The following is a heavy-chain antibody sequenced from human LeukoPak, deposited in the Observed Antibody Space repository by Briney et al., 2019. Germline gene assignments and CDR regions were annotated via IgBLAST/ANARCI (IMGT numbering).Heavy chain of an antibody. CDR2: ISGSGGST. Sequence: QPGGSLRLSCAASGFTFSSYAMRWVRQAPGKGLEWVSAISGSGGSTYYADSVKGRFTISRDNSKNTLYLQMNSLRAEDTAVYYCAKDSRDYDFWSGYPIAPETKWGQGTLVTVSS. CDR3: AKDSRDYDFWSGYPIAPETK. CDR1: GFTFSSYA. V-gene: IGHV3-23*01. J-gene: IGHJ4*02. D-gene: IGHD3-3*01.